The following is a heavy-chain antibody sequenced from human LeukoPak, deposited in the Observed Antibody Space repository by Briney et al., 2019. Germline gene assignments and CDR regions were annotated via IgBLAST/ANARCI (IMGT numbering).Heavy chain of an antibody. V-gene: IGHV3-23*01. D-gene: IGHD1-1*01. J-gene: IGHJ3*02. Sequence: GGSLRLSCAASGFTFSTYVMAWVRQAPEKGLEWVSAISGSGGTTYYADSVKGRLTISRDNSRNTLYLQMNSLRAEDTAVYYCAKDQIGSLPDAVDMWGQGTMVTVSS. CDR1: GFTFSTYV. CDR2: ISGSGGTT. CDR3: AKDQIGSLPDAVDM.